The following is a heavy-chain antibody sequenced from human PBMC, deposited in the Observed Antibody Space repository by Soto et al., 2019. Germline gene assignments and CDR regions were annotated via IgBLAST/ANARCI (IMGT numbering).Heavy chain of an antibody. Sequence: QVQLVQSGPEVKKPGASVKVSCKTSGYTFTSYGIAWVRQAPGQGLEWMGWISTSKGNTNYAQKFQGRVTMTTDTSTSPAYMELRSLRSDDTAVYYCATRSPAFDLWGQGTLVTVSS. CDR3: ATRSPAFDL. CDR2: ISTSKGNT. J-gene: IGHJ4*02. CDR1: GYTFTSYG. V-gene: IGHV1-18*01.